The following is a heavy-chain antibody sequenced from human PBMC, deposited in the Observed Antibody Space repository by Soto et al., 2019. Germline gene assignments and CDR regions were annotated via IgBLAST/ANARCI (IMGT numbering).Heavy chain of an antibody. CDR3: AGSYYDFWSGYYGDYNWFDP. CDR1: GGSISSGGYY. V-gene: IGHV4-61*08. D-gene: IGHD3-3*01. J-gene: IGHJ5*02. CDR2: FYFTGSD. Sequence: SETLSLTCTVSGGSISSGGYYWSWIRQHPGKGLGWIGYFYFTGSDTFNPSLNSRVTISVSTSKNLFSLKLSSVTAADTAVYYCAGSYYDFWSGYYGDYNWFDPWGQGTLVTVSS.